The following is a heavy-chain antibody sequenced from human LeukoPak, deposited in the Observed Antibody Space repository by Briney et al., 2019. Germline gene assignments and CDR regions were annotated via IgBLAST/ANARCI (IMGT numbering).Heavy chain of an antibody. V-gene: IGHV3-30*02. Sequence: GGSLRLSCAASGFTFSSYGMHWVRQAPGKGLYSISYDGKTKYYADSVKGRFTISRDNSKNTLFLQMNSLRAEDTAVYYCAKETFGAFDIWGQGTMVTVSS. CDR2: ISYDGKTK. D-gene: IGHD3-16*01. CDR1: GFTFSSYG. J-gene: IGHJ3*02. CDR3: AKETFGAFDI.